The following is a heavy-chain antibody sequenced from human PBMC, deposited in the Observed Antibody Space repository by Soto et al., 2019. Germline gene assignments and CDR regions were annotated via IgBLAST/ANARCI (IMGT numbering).Heavy chain of an antibody. CDR2: ISSSSSYI. CDR1: GFTFSSYS. J-gene: IGHJ5*02. Sequence: KPGGSLRLSCAASGFTFSSYSMNWVRQAPGKGLEWVSSISSSSSYIYYADSVKGRFTISRDNARNSLYLQMNSLRAEDTAVYYCARDRSSSWYSIGWFDPWGQGTLVTVSS. V-gene: IGHV3-21*01. D-gene: IGHD6-13*01. CDR3: ARDRSSSWYSIGWFDP.